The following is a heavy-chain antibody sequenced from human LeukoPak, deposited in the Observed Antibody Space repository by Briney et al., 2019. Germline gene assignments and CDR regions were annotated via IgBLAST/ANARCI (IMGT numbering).Heavy chain of an antibody. CDR2: INPNGGGT. D-gene: IGHD6-19*01. V-gene: IGHV1-2*02. J-gene: IGHJ4*02. CDR1: VYTFTGYY. Sequence: ASVKVSCKASVYTFTGYYIHWGRQAPGQGLEWMGWINPNGGGTNYAQKFQGRVTLTRDTSISTAYMEVNSLESDDTAVYYCARENNSGWYRKAAFDYWGQGTLVTVTS. CDR3: ARENNSGWYRKAAFDY.